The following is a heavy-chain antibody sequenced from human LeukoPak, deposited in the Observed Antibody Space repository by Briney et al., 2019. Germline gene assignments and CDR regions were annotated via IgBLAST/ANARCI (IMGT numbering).Heavy chain of an antibody. CDR2: ISSSSSYI. CDR3: ARDSRVQLVGGGFDY. D-gene: IGHD1-1*01. J-gene: IGHJ4*02. Sequence: GGSLRLSCAASGFTFSSYSMNWVRQAPGKGLGWVSSISSSSSYIYYADSVKGRFTISRDNAKNSLYLQMNSLRAEDTAVYYSARDSRVQLVGGGFDYWGQGTLVTVSS. CDR1: GFTFSSYS. V-gene: IGHV3-21*01.